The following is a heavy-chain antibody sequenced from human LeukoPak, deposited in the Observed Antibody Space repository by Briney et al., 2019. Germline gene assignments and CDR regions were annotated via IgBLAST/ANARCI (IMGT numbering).Heavy chain of an antibody. V-gene: IGHV7-4-1*02. CDR3: AREGPYCSRNNCYGVGFDY. D-gene: IGHD2-2*01. CDR2: INTNTGNP. Sequence: ASVKVSCKASGYTFSSHAMIWVRQAPGQGFEWMGWINTNTGNPRYGQGFTGRFVFSLDTSVSTAYLQITSLKAEDTAVYYCAREGPYCSRNNCYGVGFDYWGQGTLVMVSS. CDR1: GYTFSSHA. J-gene: IGHJ4*02.